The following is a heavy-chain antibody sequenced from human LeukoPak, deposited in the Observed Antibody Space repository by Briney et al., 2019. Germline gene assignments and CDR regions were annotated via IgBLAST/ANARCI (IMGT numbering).Heavy chain of an antibody. CDR2: IYSSGST. V-gene: IGHV3-53*01. Sequence: GGSLRLSCAASGFTVSSNYMSWVRQAPGKGLEWVSVIYSSGSTYYADSVKGRLTISRDNSKNTLYLQMNNLTAEDTAVYYCARDRGGNYFDYWGQGTLVTVSS. D-gene: IGHD3-16*01. CDR1: GFTVSSNY. CDR3: ARDRGGNYFDY. J-gene: IGHJ4*02.